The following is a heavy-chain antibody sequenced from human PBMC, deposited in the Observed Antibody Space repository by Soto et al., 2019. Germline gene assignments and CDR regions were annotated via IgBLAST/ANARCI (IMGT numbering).Heavy chain of an antibody. J-gene: IGHJ6*02. V-gene: IGHV3-49*03. CDR3: TRQRDCSITSCLDYYYNGMDF. CDR1: GFTFDDYA. D-gene: IGHD2-2*01. Sequence: PGGSLRLSCTASGFTFDDYAMSWFRQAPGKGLEWVGFIRSKAYVGTTQYAASVKGRFTISRDDSKSIAYLQMNSLKTEDTAVYYCTRQRDCSITSCLDYYYNGMDFWGQGTTVPVSS. CDR2: IRSKAYVGTT.